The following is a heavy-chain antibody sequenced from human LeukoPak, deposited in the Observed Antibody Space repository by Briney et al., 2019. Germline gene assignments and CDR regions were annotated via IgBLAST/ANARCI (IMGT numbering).Heavy chain of an antibody. CDR2: INPNDGDT. V-gene: IGHV1-2*02. CDR1: GYTFTDYY. J-gene: IGHJ4*02. D-gene: IGHD2-2*01. CDR3: ARANFLYCSSTTCLFDY. Sequence: SVKVSCKASGYTFTDYYMHWVRQAPGQGLEWMGWINPNDGDTNYAQKFQGRVTMTRDTSISTAHMEVSRLRSDDTAVYYCARANFLYCSSTTCLFDYWGQGTLVTVSS.